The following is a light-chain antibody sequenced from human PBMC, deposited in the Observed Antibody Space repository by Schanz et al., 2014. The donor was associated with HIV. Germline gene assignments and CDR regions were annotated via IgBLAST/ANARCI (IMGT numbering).Light chain of an antibody. J-gene: IGKJ2*01. CDR3: QQYNSYSYT. V-gene: IGKV1-5*01. Sequence: DIQMPQSPSTLSASVGARVSISCRASQSISNWLAWYQQKPGKAPDLLIYEASILETGVPSRFSGSGSGTEFTLTISSLQPDDFATYYCQQYNSYSYTFGQGTKLEIK. CDR1: QSISNW. CDR2: EAS.